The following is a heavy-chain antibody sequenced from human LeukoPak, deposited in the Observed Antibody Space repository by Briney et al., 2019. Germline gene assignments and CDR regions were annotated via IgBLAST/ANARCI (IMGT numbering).Heavy chain of an antibody. CDR3: ASHRGYDYFDS. V-gene: IGHV4-61*10. J-gene: IGHJ4*02. D-gene: IGHD5-12*01. CDR2: IYYSGST. CDR1: GNSISSGDYY. Sequence: SETLSLTCTVSGNSISSGDYYWSWIRQPAGKGLEWIGYIYYSGSTNYNPSLKSRVTISVDTSKKQVSLKLSSVTAADTALYFCASHRGYDYFDSWGQGTLVTVSS.